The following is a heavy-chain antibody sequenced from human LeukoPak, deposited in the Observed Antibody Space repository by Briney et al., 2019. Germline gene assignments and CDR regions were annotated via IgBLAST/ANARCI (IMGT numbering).Heavy chain of an antibody. D-gene: IGHD4-17*01. CDR2: IYYSGST. CDR3: ARDLVSGHGDYALRGMAFAI. V-gene: IGHV4-31*03. Sequence: SQTLSLTCTVSGGSISSGGYYWSWIRQHPGKGLEWIGYIYYSGSTYYNPSLKSRVTISVDTSKNQFSLKLSSVTAADTAVYYCARDLVSGHGDYALRGMAFAIWGQGTMVTVSS. CDR1: GGSISSGGYY. J-gene: IGHJ3*02.